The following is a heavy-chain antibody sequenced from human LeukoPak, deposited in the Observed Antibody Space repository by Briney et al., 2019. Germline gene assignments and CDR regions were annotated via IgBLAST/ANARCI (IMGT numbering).Heavy chain of an antibody. J-gene: IGHJ6*03. CDR2: IPYDGSNK. CDR3: AREGSDWNYYYYMDV. V-gene: IGHV3-30*04. Sequence: GSLRLSCAASGFTFSTYAMHWVRQAPGKGLEWVAVIPYDGSNKYYADSVKGRFTISRENSKNRPYLQMNSLRAEDTAVYYCAREGSDWNYYYYMDVWGKGTTVTISS. D-gene: IGHD6-19*01. CDR1: GFTFSTYA.